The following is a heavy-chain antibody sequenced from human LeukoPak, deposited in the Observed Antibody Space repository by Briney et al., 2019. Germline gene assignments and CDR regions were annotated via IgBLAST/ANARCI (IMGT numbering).Heavy chain of an antibody. CDR3: ARFLIGGGSPHYFDY. V-gene: IGHV1-18*01. CDR1: GYTFTSYG. Sequence: WASVKVSCKASGYTFTSYGINWVRQAPGQGLEWMGWISAYNGNTNYAQKFQGRVIMTTDTLTSTAYMELMSLRSDDTAVYYCARFLIGGGSPHYFDYWGQGTLVTVSS. J-gene: IGHJ4*02. CDR2: ISAYNGNT. D-gene: IGHD2-15*01.